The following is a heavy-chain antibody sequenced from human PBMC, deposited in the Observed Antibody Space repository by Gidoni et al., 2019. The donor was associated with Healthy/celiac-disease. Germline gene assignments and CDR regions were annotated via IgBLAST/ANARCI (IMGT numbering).Heavy chain of an antibody. CDR2: IEASDSYT. D-gene: IGHD4-17*01. CDR3: ARQMTTVTTWENYYYYGMDV. CDR1: GLSFPSYA. J-gene: IGHJ6*02. V-gene: IGHV5-10-1*01. Sequence: EVQLVQSGAELRKPGAALRFSCTGSGLSFPSYALSWVRPMPGKGREGRGRIEASDSYTHYRPSFEGHVTISADKASSTAYLKWSRLKATDTSTDYGARQMTTVTTWENYYYYGMDVGGQGTTVTFS.